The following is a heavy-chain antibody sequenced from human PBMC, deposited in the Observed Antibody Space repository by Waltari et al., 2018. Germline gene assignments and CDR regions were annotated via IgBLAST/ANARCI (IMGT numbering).Heavy chain of an antibody. CDR3: ARARVMYYYGSGSYPRYYYYYMDV. V-gene: IGHV6-1*01. CDR2: TYYRSKLYN. D-gene: IGHD3-10*01. Sequence: QVQLQQSGPGLVKPSQTLSLTCAISGDSVSSNSAAWNWIRQSPSRGLEWLGRTYYRSKLYNDYAVSVKSRITINPDTSKNQFSLQLNSVTPEDTAVYYCARARVMYYYGSGSYPRYYYYYMDVWGKGTTVTISS. J-gene: IGHJ6*03. CDR1: GDSVSSNSAA.